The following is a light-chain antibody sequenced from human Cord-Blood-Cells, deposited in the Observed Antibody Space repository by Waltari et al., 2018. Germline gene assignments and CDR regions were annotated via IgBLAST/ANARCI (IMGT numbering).Light chain of an antibody. CDR3: QQRSNWPIT. CDR1: QSVSSY. V-gene: IGKV3-11*01. J-gene: IGKJ5*01. CDR2: DAS. Sequence: VLTQSPATLSLSPRERATPPCRASQSVSSYLAWYQQKPGQAPRLLIYDASNRATGIPARFSGSGSGTDFTLTISSLEPEDFAVYYCQQRSNWPITFGQGTRLEIK.